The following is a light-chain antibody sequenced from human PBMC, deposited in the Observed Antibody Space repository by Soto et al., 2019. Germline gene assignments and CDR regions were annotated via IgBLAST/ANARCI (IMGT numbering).Light chain of an antibody. CDR3: SSYTSSSTWL. CDR2: EVS. V-gene: IGLV2-14*03. Sequence: QSALTQPASVSGSPGQSITISCTGTSSDVGAYNYVSWYQQHPGKAPKLMIYEVSNRPSGVSNRFSGSKSANTGSLTISGLQAGDEADYYCSSYTSSSTWLFGGGTKLTVL. J-gene: IGLJ3*02. CDR1: SSDVGAYNY.